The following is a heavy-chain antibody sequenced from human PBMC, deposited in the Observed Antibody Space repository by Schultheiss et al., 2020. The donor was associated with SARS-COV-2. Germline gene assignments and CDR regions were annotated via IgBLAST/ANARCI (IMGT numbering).Heavy chain of an antibody. J-gene: IGHJ4*02. D-gene: IGHD3-9*01. CDR2: ISSSGSTI. Sequence: GGSLRLSCAASGFTFSDYYMSWIRQAPGKGLEWVSYISSSGSTIYYADSVKGRFTISRDNSKNTLYLQMNSLRAEDTAVYYCARGGAYDILTGYYPYFDYWGQGTLVTVSS. CDR3: ARGGAYDILTGYYPYFDY. V-gene: IGHV3-11*01. CDR1: GFTFSDYY.